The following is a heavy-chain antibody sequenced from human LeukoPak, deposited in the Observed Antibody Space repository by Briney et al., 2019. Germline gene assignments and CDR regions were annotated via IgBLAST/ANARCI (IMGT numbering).Heavy chain of an antibody. CDR1: GYTFTGYY. CDR2: LNPNSGGT. D-gene: IGHD4-23*01. CDR3: ARMRDLVGTSPLGY. V-gene: IGHV1-2*02. Sequence: GASVKVSCKASGYTFTGYYMHWVRQAPGQGLEWVGWLNPNSGGTNYAQKSLGRVTMTSDTSITTAYMELSSLRSEDTAVYYCARMRDLVGTSPLGYWGQGTLVTVSS. J-gene: IGHJ4*02.